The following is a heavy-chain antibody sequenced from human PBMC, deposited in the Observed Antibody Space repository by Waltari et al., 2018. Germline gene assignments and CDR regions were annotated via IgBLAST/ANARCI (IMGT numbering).Heavy chain of an antibody. CDR2: IRYDGSNK. D-gene: IGHD2-15*01. V-gene: IGHV3-30*02. CDR3: AKDGAPLYYYYMDV. Sequence: QVQLVESGGGVVQPGGSLRLSCAASGFTFSSYGMHWVRQAPGKGLGWVAFIRYDGSNKYYADSVKGRFTISRDNSKNTLYLQMNRLRAEDTAVYYCAKDGAPLYYYYMDVWGKGTTVTVSS. J-gene: IGHJ6*03. CDR1: GFTFSSYG.